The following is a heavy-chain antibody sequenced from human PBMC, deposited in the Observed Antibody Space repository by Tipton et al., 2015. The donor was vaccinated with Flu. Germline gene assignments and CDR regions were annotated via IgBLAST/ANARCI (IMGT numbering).Heavy chain of an antibody. D-gene: IGHD6-19*01. CDR3: ASTGYSNGWPAFDI. J-gene: IGHJ3*02. Sequence: QLVQSGAEVKKPGASVKVSCKASGYTFTSYDINWVRQATGQGLEWMGWMNPNSGNTGYAQKFQGRVTMTRHTSISTAYMELSSLGSEDTAVYYCASTGYSNGWPAFDIWGQGTMVTVSS. CDR2: MNPNSGNT. CDR1: GYTFTSYD. V-gene: IGHV1-8*01.